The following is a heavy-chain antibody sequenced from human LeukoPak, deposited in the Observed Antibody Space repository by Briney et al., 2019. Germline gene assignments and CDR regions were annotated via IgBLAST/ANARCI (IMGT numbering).Heavy chain of an antibody. D-gene: IGHD2-8*02. J-gene: IGHJ5*02. CDR2: TYFRSKWYN. V-gene: IGHV6-1*01. Sequence: SQTLSLTCDISGDSVSSNSAAWNWIRQSPSRGLEWLGRTYFRSKWYNDYEPPVKSRIVVNQDTSKNHFSLQLNSVTPEDTAVYYCVRDPGNWFDPWGQGILVTVSP. CDR3: VRDPGNWFDP. CDR1: GDSVSSNSAA.